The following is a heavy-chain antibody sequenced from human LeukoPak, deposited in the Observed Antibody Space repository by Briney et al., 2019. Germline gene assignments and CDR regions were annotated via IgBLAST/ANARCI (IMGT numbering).Heavy chain of an antibody. CDR2: IYPGGSA. Sequence: GGSLRLSCAASEFTVSSTYISWLRQAPGKGLEWVSVIYPGGSALYADSVQGRFTISRDISQNIVYLQINNLRAEDTAVYYCARDRRSGLGHAFDIWGQGTMVTISS. D-gene: IGHD3-3*01. CDR1: EFTVSSTY. CDR3: ARDRRSGLGHAFDI. J-gene: IGHJ3*02. V-gene: IGHV3-53*01.